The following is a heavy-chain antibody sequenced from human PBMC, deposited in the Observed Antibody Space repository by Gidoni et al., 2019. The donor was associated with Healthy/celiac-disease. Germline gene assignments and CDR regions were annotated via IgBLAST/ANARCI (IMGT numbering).Heavy chain of an antibody. D-gene: IGHD6-19*01. CDR3: ARGGFYSSGFHYYYYGMDV. V-gene: IGHV3-74*01. J-gene: IGHJ6*02. CDR2: INSDGSST. CDR1: GFTFSSYW. Sequence: EVQLVESGGGLVQPGGSLRLSCAASGFTFSSYWLHWGRQAPGKGLVWVSRINSDGSSTSYADSVKGRFTISRDNAKNTLYLQMNSLRAEDTAVYYCARGGFYSSGFHYYYYGMDVWGQGTTVTVSS.